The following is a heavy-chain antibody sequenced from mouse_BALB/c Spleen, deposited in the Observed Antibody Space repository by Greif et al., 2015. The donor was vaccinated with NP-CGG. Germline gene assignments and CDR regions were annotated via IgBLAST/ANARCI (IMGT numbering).Heavy chain of an antibody. Sequence: EVQLQESGAELVKPGASVKLSCTASGFDIKDTYVHWVKQRPEQGLEWIGRIDPANGNTKYDPKFQGKATITADTSSNTAYLQLSSLTSEDTAVYYCARDGYYVWFAYWGQGTLVTVSA. CDR2: IDPANGNT. CDR1: GFDIKDTY. V-gene: IGHV14-3*02. CDR3: ARDGYYVWFAY. J-gene: IGHJ3*01. D-gene: IGHD2-3*01.